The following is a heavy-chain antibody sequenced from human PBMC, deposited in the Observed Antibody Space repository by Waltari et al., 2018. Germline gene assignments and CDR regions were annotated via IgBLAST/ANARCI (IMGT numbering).Heavy chain of an antibody. CDR2: IYYSGST. V-gene: IGHV4-39*07. Sequence: QLQLQESGPGLVKPSETLSLTCTVSGGSISGSSYYWGWIRQPPGKGLEWIGRIYYSGSTYYNPSLKGRVTISVDTSKNQFSLKLSSVTAADTAVYYCARQRIYCSGGSCYTPWFDPWGQGTLVTVSS. CDR3: ARQRIYCSGGSCYTPWFDP. CDR1: GGSISGSSYY. D-gene: IGHD2-15*01. J-gene: IGHJ5*02.